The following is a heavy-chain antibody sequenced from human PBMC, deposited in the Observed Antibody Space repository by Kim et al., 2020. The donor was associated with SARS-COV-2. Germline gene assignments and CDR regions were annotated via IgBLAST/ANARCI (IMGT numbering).Heavy chain of an antibody. J-gene: IGHJ5*02. V-gene: IGHV5-51*01. Sequence: GESLKISCKGSGYSFTSYWIGWVRQMPGKGLEWMGIIYPGDSDTRYSPSFQGQVTISADKSISTAYLQWSSLKASDTAMYYCARQFGAAAGTRSGPLPLNNWFDPWGQGTLLTVSS. CDR1: GYSFTSYW. CDR3: ARQFGAAAGTRSGPLPLNNWFDP. CDR2: IYPGDSDT. D-gene: IGHD6-13*01.